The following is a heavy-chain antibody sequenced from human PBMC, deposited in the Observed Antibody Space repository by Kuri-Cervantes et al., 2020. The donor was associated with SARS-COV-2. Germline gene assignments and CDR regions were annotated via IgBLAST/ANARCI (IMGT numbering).Heavy chain of an antibody. Sequence: GESLKISCAASGFTFSDYYMSWIRQAPGKGLEWVSYISSSGSTIYYADSVKGRFTISRDNSENTLFLQMNIMTADDTALYYCAQDRHDTSGYYYIFRGQGTLVTVSS. CDR2: ISSSGSTI. CDR3: AQDRHDTSGYYYIF. D-gene: IGHD3-22*01. CDR1: GFTFSDYY. J-gene: IGHJ4*02. V-gene: IGHV3-11*01.